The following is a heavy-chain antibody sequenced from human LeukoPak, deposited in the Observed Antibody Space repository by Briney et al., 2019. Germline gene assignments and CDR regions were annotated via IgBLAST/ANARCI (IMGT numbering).Heavy chain of an antibody. CDR1: GGTFSSYA. CDR2: IIPISGTA. Sequence: SVKVSCKASGGTFSSYAISWVRQAPGQGLEWMGRIIPISGTANYAQKFQGRVTITTDESTSTAYMELSSLRSEDTAVYYCARPRGIVAGDAFDIWGQGTMVTVSS. V-gene: IGHV1-69*05. CDR3: ARPRGIVAGDAFDI. J-gene: IGHJ3*02. D-gene: IGHD6-25*01.